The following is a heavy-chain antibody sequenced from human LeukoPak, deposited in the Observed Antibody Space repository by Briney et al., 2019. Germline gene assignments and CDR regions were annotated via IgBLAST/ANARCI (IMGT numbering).Heavy chain of an antibody. CDR1: GFTFSSYG. D-gene: IGHD5-18*01. Sequence: GSLRLSCAASGFTFSSYGMHWVRQAPGKGLEWVAVILYDGSNKYYADSVKGRFTISRDNSKNTLYLQMNSLRAEDTAVYYCATDKDTAMTFDYWGQGTLVTVSS. CDR3: ATDKDTAMTFDY. J-gene: IGHJ4*02. V-gene: IGHV3-30*03. CDR2: ILYDGSNK.